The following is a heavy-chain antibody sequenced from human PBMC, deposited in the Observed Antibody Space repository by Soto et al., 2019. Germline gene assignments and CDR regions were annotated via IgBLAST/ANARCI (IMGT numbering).Heavy chain of an antibody. D-gene: IGHD3-3*01. CDR2: IIPIFGTA. Sequence: AAVKVSCKASGGTFSSYAISWVRQAPGQGLEWMGGIIPIFGTANYAQKFQGRVTITADESTSTAYMELSSLRSEDTAVYYCAWSGYFHYYYYGMDVWGQGTTVTVSS. J-gene: IGHJ6*02. CDR1: GGTFSSYA. V-gene: IGHV1-69*13. CDR3: AWSGYFHYYYYGMDV.